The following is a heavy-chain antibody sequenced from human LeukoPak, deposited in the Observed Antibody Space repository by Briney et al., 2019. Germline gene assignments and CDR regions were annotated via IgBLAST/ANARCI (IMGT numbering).Heavy chain of an antibody. Sequence: GGSLRLSCAASGFTFSSYSMNWVRQAPGKGLEWVSYISSSSSTIYYADSVKGRFTISRDNAKNSLYLQMNSLRAEDTAVYYCARDRRELLGAFDIWGQGTMVTVSS. CDR2: ISSSSSTI. D-gene: IGHD1-26*01. CDR1: GFTFSSYS. J-gene: IGHJ3*02. V-gene: IGHV3-48*01. CDR3: ARDRRELLGAFDI.